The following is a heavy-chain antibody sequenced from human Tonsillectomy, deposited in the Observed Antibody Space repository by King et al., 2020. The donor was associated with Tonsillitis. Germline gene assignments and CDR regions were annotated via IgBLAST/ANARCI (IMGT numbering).Heavy chain of an antibody. J-gene: IGHJ5*02. V-gene: IGHV1-69*01. Sequence: VQLVESGAAVKKPGSSVKISCKASGGSFNNYAINWVRQAPGKGLEWMGRIIPVFGPPNYAQKFRGRVTITADESTSTFNMEVSSLRFEDTAVYYCAREFQLLFGFDPWGQGTLVTVS. D-gene: IGHD2-21*01. CDR2: IIPVFGPP. CDR1: GGSFNNYA. CDR3: AREFQLLFGFDP.